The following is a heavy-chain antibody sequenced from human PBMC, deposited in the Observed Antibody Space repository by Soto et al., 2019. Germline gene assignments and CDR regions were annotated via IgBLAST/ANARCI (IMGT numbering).Heavy chain of an antibody. CDR1: GGTFSSYT. CDR3: ARGAHYCSGGSCYSNAFDI. J-gene: IGHJ3*02. CDR2: IIPILGIA. Sequence: QVQLVQSGAEVKKPGSSVKVSCKASGGTFSSYTISWVRQAPGQGLEWMGRIIPILGIANYAQKFQGRVTITADKTTSTAYMELSSLRSEDTAVYYWARGAHYCSGGSCYSNAFDIWGQGTMVTVSS. D-gene: IGHD2-15*01. V-gene: IGHV1-69*02.